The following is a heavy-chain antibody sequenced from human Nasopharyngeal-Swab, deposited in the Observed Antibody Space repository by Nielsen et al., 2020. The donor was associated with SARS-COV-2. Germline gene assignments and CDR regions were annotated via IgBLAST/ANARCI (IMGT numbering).Heavy chain of an antibody. J-gene: IGHJ4*02. V-gene: IGHV1-8*01. Sequence: SVKVSCKASGYTFTSYDINWVRQATGQGLEWMGWMNPNSGNTGYAQKFQGRVTMTRNTSISTAYMELSSLRSEDTAVYYCAKGSYYDFWSGRKDLDYWGQGTLVTVSS. CDR2: MNPNSGNT. CDR3: AKGSYYDFWSGRKDLDY. D-gene: IGHD3-3*01. CDR1: GYTFTSYD.